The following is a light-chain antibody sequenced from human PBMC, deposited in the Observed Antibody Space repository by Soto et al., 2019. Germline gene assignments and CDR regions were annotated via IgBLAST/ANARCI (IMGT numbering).Light chain of an antibody. V-gene: IGLV2-23*02. CDR1: SSDGGSYNL. J-gene: IGLJ1*01. CDR2: EVS. CDR3: CSYAGSSTFYV. Sequence: QSVLTQPASVSGSPGQSITISCTGTSSDGGSYNLVSWYQQHPGKAPKLMICEVSKRPSGVSNRFSGSKSGNTASLTISGLQAEDEADYYCCSYAGSSTFYVFGNGTKLTVL.